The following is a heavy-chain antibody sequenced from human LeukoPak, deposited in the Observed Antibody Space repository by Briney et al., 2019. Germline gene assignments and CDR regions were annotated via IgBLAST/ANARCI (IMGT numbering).Heavy chain of an antibody. V-gene: IGHV1-3*01. Sequence: GASVKVSCKASGYTFTSYAMHWVRQAPGQRLEWMGWINAGNGNTKYSQKFQGRVTITRDTSASTAYMELSSLRSEDTAVYYCARDSGIWKYFQHWGQGTLVTVSS. CDR3: ARDSGIWKYFQH. D-gene: IGHD3-10*01. CDR2: INAGNGNT. CDR1: GYTFTSYA. J-gene: IGHJ1*01.